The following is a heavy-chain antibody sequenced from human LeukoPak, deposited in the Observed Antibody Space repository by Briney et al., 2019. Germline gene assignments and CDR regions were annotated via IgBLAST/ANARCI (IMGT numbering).Heavy chain of an antibody. V-gene: IGHV5-10-1*01. J-gene: IGHJ4*02. CDR2: IGPRDSYT. D-gene: IGHD2-8*02. CDR1: GYNFITYL. CDR3: ARGPGRCTGGICYFDY. Sequence: GESLKISCEVSGYNFITYLITWVRQMPGKGLEWMGRIGPRDSYTNYSPSFQDHVTISADMSISTAYLQWSSLKASDTAIYYCARGPGRCTGGICYFDYWGQGTLVTVSS.